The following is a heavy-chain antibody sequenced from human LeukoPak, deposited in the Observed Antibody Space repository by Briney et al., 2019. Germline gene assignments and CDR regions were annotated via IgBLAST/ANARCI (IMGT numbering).Heavy chain of an antibody. J-gene: IGHJ4*02. CDR3: ARGRSRGYFDY. V-gene: IGHV4-34*01. D-gene: IGHD6-13*01. CDR2: INHSGST. Sequence: SETLSLTCAVHGGSFSGYYWSWIRQPPGKGLEWIGEINHSGSTNYNPSLKSRVTISVDTSKNQFSLKLSSVTAADTAVYYCARGRSRGYFDYWGQGTLVTVSS. CDR1: GGSFSGYY.